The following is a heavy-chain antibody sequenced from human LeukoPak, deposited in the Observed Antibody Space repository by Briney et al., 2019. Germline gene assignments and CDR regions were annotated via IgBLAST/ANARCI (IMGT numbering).Heavy chain of an antibody. CDR3: ARISKGGYKSGRRDPPYYFDY. J-gene: IGHJ4*02. D-gene: IGHD5-18*01. Sequence: GGSLRLSCAASGFTFSNYWMHWIRQAPGKGLEWVANIKQDGSEKYYVGSVKGRFTISRDNAKNSLYLQMNSLRAEDTAVYYCARISKGGYKSGRRDPPYYFDYWGQGTLVPVSS. CDR1: GFTFSNYW. CDR2: IKQDGSEK. V-gene: IGHV3-7*03.